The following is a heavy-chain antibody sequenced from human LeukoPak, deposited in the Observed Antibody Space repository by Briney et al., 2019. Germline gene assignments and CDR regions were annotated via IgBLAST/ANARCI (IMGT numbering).Heavy chain of an antibody. V-gene: IGHV3-23*01. CDR2: ISGSGGST. D-gene: IGHD1-14*01. J-gene: IGHJ4*02. CDR1: GFTFSSYA. CDR3: ATWNHVET. Sequence: PGGSLRLSCAASGFTFSSYAMSWVRQAPGKGLEWVSAISGSGGSTAYADSVKGRFTISRDNSKTTLYLQMNGLRAEDTAVYYCATWNHVETWGQGTLVTVSS.